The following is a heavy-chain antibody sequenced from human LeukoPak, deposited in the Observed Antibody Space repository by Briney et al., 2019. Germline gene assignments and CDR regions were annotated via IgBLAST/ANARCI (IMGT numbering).Heavy chain of an antibody. J-gene: IGHJ2*01. Sequence: AGGSLRLSCAASGFTFSSYAMNWVRQAPGRGLEWVSSISSSSSYIYYADSVKGRFTISRDNAKNSLYLQMNSLRAEDTAVYYCAKFVGLFDQHGTTEYFDLWGRGTLVTVSS. D-gene: IGHD1-1*01. V-gene: IGHV3-21*04. CDR3: AKFVGLFDQHGTTEYFDL. CDR1: GFTFSSYA. CDR2: ISSSSSYI.